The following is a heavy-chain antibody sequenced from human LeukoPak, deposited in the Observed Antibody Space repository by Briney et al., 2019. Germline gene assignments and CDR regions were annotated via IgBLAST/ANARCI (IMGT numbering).Heavy chain of an antibody. D-gene: IGHD7-27*01. J-gene: IGHJ3*01. Sequence: GGSLRLSCAASGFTFSSSAMSWVRQAPGKGLEWVSAISVSGGSTYYADSVKGRFTISRDNSKNTLYLQMNSLRPEDTAVYYCAKEFSATPRAAAQTGDAFDVWGQGTMVTVSS. CDR1: GFTFSSSA. V-gene: IGHV3-23*01. CDR2: ISVSGGST. CDR3: AKEFSATPRAAAQTGDAFDV.